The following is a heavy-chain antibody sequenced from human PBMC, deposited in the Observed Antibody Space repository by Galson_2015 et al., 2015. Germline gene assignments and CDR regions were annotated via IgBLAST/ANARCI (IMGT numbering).Heavy chain of an antibody. CDR1: GFTFRSYA. CDR2: ISGSGGST. D-gene: IGHD3-10*01. Sequence: CAASGFTFRSYALSWVRQAPGKGLGWVSAISGSGGSTYYADSVKGRFTISRDNSKNTLYLQMNSLRAEDTAVYYCAKLSQRSGSYYNGGGYFDYWVQGTLVPVSS. J-gene: IGHJ4*02. V-gene: IGHV3-23*01. CDR3: AKLSQRSGSYYNGGGYFDY.